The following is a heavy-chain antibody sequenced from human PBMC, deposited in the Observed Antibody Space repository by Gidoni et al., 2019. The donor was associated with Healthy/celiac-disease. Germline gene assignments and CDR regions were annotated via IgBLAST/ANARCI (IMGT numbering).Heavy chain of an antibody. Sequence: GWIRQPPGKGLEWIGSIYYSGSTYYNPSLKSRVTISVDTSKNQFSLKLSSVTAADTAVYYCAGSSIAARQFDYWGQGTLVTVSS. V-gene: IGHV4-39*01. CDR2: IYYSGST. J-gene: IGHJ4*02. D-gene: IGHD6-6*01. CDR3: AGSSIAARQFDY.